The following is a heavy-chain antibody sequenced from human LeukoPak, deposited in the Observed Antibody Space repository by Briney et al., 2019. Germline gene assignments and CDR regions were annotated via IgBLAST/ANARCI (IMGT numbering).Heavy chain of an antibody. CDR2: IKQDGSEK. CDR1: GFTFSRYW. J-gene: IGHJ6*03. CDR3: ARVEGGYFYDSSGYYQPGYYYYYMDV. Sequence: PGGSLRLSCAASGFTFSRYWMSWVRQAPGKGLEWVANIKQDGSEKYYVDSVKGRFTISRDNAKNSLYLQMNSLRAEDTAVYYCARVEGGYFYDSSGYYQPGYYYYYMDVWGKGTTVTVSS. V-gene: IGHV3-7*01. D-gene: IGHD3-22*01.